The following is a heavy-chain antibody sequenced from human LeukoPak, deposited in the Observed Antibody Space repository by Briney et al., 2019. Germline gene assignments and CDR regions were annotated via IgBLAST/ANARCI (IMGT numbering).Heavy chain of an antibody. CDR1: GGSISSYY. CDR2: THYSGST. J-gene: IGHJ3*02. D-gene: IGHD2-21*02. Sequence: SGTLSLTCTVSGGSISSYYWSWLRQTPGKGLEYIGYTHYSGSTNYNPSLKSRVTISLDTSGSQFSLKLSSVTAADTAVYYCASGYCGGACQLGGVDMWGQGTMVTVSS. V-gene: IGHV4-59*01. CDR3: ASGYCGGACQLGGVDM.